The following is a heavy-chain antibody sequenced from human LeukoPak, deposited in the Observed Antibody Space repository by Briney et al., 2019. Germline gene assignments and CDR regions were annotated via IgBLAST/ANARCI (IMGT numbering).Heavy chain of an antibody. D-gene: IGHD3-16*02. CDR1: GGSISSYY. CDR2: IYYSGST. Sequence: PSETLSLTCTVSGGSISSYYWSWIRQPPGKGLEWIGYIYYSGSTNYNPSLKSRVTISVDMSQNQFTLKLSSVTAADTAVYYCARSDYEYVWGSYRFYRFDPWGQGTLVTVSS. CDR3: ARSDYEYVWGSYRFYRFDP. J-gene: IGHJ5*02. V-gene: IGHV4-59*01.